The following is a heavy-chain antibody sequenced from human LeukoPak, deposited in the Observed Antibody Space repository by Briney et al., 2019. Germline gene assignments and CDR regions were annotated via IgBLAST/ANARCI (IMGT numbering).Heavy chain of an antibody. V-gene: IGHV4-31*03. CDR1: GGSIKGGGFF. J-gene: IGHJ3*02. CDR2: IYYSGST. CDR3: ARDHGRSYNYGSDALDI. D-gene: IGHD5-18*01. Sequence: PSETLCLTCSVSGGSIKGGGFFWNWVRQHPGRGLEWIGHIYYSGSTSYNPSVKSRVTISVDTSKNQFSLKLTSVTAADTAMYYCARDHGRSYNYGSDALDIWGQGTLVIVSA.